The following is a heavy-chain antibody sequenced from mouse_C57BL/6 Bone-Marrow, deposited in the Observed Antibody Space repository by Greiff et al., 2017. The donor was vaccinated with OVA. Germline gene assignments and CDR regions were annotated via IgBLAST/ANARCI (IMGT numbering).Heavy chain of an antibody. CDR2: ISSGGDDI. J-gene: IGHJ3*01. CDR3: TRDGTTVVAPGFAY. D-gene: IGHD1-1*01. V-gene: IGHV5-9-1*02. Sequence: EVKLEESGEGLVKPGGSLKLSCAASGFTFSSYAMSWVRQTPEKRLEWVAYISSGGDDIYYADTLKGRFPISRDNARNTLYLQMLSLKSEDTAMYDCTRDGTTVVAPGFAYWGQGTLVTVSA. CDR1: GFTFSSYA.